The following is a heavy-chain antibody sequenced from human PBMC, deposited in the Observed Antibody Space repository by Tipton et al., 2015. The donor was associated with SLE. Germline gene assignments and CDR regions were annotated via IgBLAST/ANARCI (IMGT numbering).Heavy chain of an antibody. J-gene: IGHJ4*02. Sequence: TLSLTCTVSGGSISNDDYYWSWIRQPAGKGLEWIGRIYASGSTNYNPSLKSRVTISVDTSKNQFSLKLASVTAADTAVYYCASRRGYGDYRWYGFDYWGQGSLVTVSS. CDR2: IYASGST. CDR1: GGSISNDDYY. CDR3: ASRRGYGDYRWYGFDY. V-gene: IGHV4-61*02. D-gene: IGHD4-17*01.